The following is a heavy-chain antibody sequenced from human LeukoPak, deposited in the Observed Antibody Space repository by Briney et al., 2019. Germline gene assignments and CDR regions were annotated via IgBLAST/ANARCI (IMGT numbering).Heavy chain of an antibody. CDR2: ISSSSSYI. J-gene: IGHJ3*02. CDR1: GFTFSSYS. D-gene: IGHD6-13*01. V-gene: IGHV3-21*01. Sequence: GGSLRLSCAASGFTFSSYSMNWVRQAPGKGLEWVSTISSSSSYIYYADSVKGRFTISGDNAKNSLYLQMNSLRAEDTAVYYCARESSIAVGAFDIWGQGTMVTVSS. CDR3: ARESSIAVGAFDI.